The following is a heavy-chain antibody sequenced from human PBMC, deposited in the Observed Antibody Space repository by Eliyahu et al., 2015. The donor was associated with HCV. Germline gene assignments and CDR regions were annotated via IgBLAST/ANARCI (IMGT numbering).Heavy chain of an antibody. D-gene: IGHD3-16*01. V-gene: IGHV3-53*01. CDR1: GFAVSSKY. J-gene: IGHJ4*02. Sequence: EVQLVESGGGLIQPGGSLRLSCAASGFAVSSKYMIWVRQAPGKGLQWVSVIYSGGNTYYADSVKGRFTISRDNSKNTLYLQMNSLRAEDTAVYYCAREGGDRGFDSWGQGTLVTVSS. CDR3: AREGGDRGFDS. CDR2: IYSGGNT.